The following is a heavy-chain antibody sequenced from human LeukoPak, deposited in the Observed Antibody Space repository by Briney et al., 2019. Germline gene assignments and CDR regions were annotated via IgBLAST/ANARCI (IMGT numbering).Heavy chain of an antibody. CDR3: ARGVDYLWGNYRYPHY. Sequence: SETLSLTCAVYGGSFSGYYWSWIRQPPGKGLEWIGEINHSGSTNYNPSLKSRVTISVDTSKNQFSLKLSSVTAADTAVYYCARGVDYLWGNYRYPHYWGRGILVTVSS. V-gene: IGHV4-34*01. CDR1: GGSFSGYY. J-gene: IGHJ4*02. D-gene: IGHD3-16*02. CDR2: INHSGST.